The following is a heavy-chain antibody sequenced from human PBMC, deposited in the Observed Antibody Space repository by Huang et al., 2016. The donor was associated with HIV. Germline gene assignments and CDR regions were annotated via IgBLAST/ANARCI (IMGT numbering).Heavy chain of an antibody. V-gene: IGHV1-18*04. CDR1: DYTFTSYG. J-gene: IGHJ4*02. CDR3: GGSSGYWSFDY. CDR2: ISTNNGDT. Sequence: QVQLVQSGGEVKKLGASVKVSCKASDYTFTSYGISWVRQAPGQGLEWMGWISTNNGDTNYAQKFQCRVTMTTDTSTSTAYMELRSLRSDDTAVYYCGGSSGYWSFDYWGQGTLVTVSS. D-gene: IGHD3-22*01.